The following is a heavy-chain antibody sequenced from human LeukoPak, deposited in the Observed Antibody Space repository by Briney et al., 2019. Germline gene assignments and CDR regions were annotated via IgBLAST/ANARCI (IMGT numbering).Heavy chain of an antibody. CDR3: ARAGVNCSSTSCYYGYYYYMDV. Sequence: SVKVSCKASGGTFSSYAISWVRQAPGQGLEWMGGIIPIFGTANYAQKFQGRVTITTDESTSTAYMELSSLRSEDTAVYYCARAGVNCSSTSCYYGYYYYMDVWGKGTTVTASS. D-gene: IGHD2-2*01. V-gene: IGHV1-69*05. CDR2: IIPIFGTA. J-gene: IGHJ6*03. CDR1: GGTFSSYA.